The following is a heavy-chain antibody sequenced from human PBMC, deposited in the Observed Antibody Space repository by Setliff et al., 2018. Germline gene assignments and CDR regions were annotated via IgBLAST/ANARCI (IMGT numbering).Heavy chain of an antibody. V-gene: IGHV4-39*07. Sequence: SETLSLTCTVSGVSISSTTYYCTWVRQPPGKGLEWIGTVSFFGSSYYSPSLKSRLAISLDTSGNRFSLNLTSVTAADTAVYYCARYIPSAGCFDPWGQG. J-gene: IGHJ5*02. CDR1: GVSISSTTYY. D-gene: IGHD2-21*01. CDR2: VSFFGSS. CDR3: ARYIPSAGCFDP.